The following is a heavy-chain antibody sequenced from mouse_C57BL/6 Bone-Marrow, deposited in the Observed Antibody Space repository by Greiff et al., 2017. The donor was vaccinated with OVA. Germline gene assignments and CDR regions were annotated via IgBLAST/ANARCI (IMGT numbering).Heavy chain of an antibody. Sequence: VQLQQSGPELVKPGASVKIPCKASGYTFPDYNMDWVKQSHGKSLEWIGDINPNNGGTIYNQKFKGKATLTVDKSSSPAYRELRSLTSEDTAVYYCARSYYDYWFAYWGQGTLVTVSA. CDR1: GYTFPDYN. CDR2: INPNNGGT. D-gene: IGHD2-4*01. J-gene: IGHJ3*01. V-gene: IGHV1-18*01. CDR3: ARSYYDYWFAY.